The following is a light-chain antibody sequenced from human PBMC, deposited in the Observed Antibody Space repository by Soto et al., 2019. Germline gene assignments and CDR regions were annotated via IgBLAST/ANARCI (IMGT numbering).Light chain of an antibody. CDR1: QSVGSD. CDR3: QHYNSWPPWT. Sequence: EIVMTQSPATLSVYPGERATLSCRASQSVGSDLAWYQQKPGQAPRLVIYGASTRATGIPARFIGSGSGTEFTLTISSLQSEDFAVYYVQHYNSWPPWTFGQGTKVDIK. V-gene: IGKV3-15*01. J-gene: IGKJ1*01. CDR2: GAS.